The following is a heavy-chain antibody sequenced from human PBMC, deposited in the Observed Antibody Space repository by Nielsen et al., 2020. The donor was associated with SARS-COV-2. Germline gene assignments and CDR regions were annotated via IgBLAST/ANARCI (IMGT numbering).Heavy chain of an antibody. CDR3: ARRVWPYYYYMDV. V-gene: IGHV3-66*01. Sequence: GGSLRLSCAASGLTVSSNYMSWVRQAPGKGLEWVSVINGGGSTDYADSVKDRFSISRDNSKNTLYLQMNSLRAEDTAVYYCARRVWPYYYYMDVWGKGTTVTVSS. J-gene: IGHJ6*03. CDR2: INGGGST. CDR1: GLTVSSNY.